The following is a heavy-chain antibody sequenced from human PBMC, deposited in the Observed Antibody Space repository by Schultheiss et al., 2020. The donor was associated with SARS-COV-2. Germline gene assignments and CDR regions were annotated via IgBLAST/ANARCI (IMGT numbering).Heavy chain of an antibody. D-gene: IGHD2-15*01. CDR2: IYYSGST. V-gene: IGHV4-59*05. CDR1: GGSISSYY. J-gene: IGHJ1*01. CDR3: ASTSDIVVAVATA. Sequence: SETLSLTCTVSGGSISSYYWSWIRQPAGKGLEWIGRIYYSGSTYYNPSLKSRVTISADTSKNQFSLKLRSVTATDTAVYYCASTSDIVVAVATAWGQGTLVTVSS.